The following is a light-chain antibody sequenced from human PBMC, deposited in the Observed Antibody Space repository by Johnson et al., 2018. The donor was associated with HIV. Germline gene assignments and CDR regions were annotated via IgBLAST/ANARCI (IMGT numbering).Light chain of an antibody. V-gene: IGLV1-51*02. J-gene: IGLJ1*01. CDR1: SSNIGNNY. CDR3: GTWDSSLSASYV. CDR2: ENN. Sequence: QSLLTQPPSVSAAPGQKVTISCSGSSSNIGNNYVSWYQQLPGTAPKLLIYENNKTSGIPDRFSGSKSGTSATLGITGLQTGDEADYYCGTWDSSLSASYVFGTGTKVTVL.